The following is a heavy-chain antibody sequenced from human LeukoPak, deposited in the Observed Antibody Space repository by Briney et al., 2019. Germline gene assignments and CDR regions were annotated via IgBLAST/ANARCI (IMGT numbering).Heavy chain of an antibody. J-gene: IGHJ6*02. D-gene: IGHD3-3*01. CDR3: ARGPIGATGIFGVVPTAYYYGMDV. CDR2: INHSGNT. V-gene: IGHV4-34*01. Sequence: PSETLSLTCAVYGGSFSGYYWSWIRQPPGKGLEWIGEINHSGNTNYNPSLKSRVTISVDTSKNQFSLKLSSVTAADTAVYYCARGPIGATGIFGVVPTAYYYGMDVWGQGTTVTVSS. CDR1: GGSFSGYY.